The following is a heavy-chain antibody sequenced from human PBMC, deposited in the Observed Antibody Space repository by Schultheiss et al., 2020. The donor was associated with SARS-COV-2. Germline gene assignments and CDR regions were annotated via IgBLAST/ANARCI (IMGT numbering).Heavy chain of an antibody. J-gene: IGHJ3*02. V-gene: IGHV4-38-2*01. CDR1: GYSISSGYY. Sequence: SQTLSLTCAVSGYSISSGYYWGWIRQPPGKGLEWIGSIYHSGSTYYNPSLKSRVTISVDTSKNQFSLKLSSVTAADTAVYYCANIIVGATILSFDIWGQGTMVTVSS. CDR3: ANIIVGATILSFDI. D-gene: IGHD1-26*01. CDR2: IYHSGST.